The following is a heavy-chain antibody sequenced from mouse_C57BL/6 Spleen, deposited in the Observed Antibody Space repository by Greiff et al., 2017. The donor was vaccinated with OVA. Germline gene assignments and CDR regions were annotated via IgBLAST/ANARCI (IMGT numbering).Heavy chain of an antibody. V-gene: IGHV1-42*01. Sequence: EVQRVESGPELVKPGASVKISCKASGYSFTGYYMNWVKQSPEKSLEWIGEINPSTGGTTYNQKFKAKATLTVDKSSSTAYMQLKSLTSEDSAVYYCARGRVDYWGQGTSVTVSS. J-gene: IGHJ4*01. CDR1: GYSFTGYY. CDR3: ARGRVDY. CDR2: INPSTGGT.